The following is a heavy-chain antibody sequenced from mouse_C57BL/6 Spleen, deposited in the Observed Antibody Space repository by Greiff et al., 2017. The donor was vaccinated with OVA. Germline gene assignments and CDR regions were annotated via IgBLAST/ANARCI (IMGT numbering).Heavy chain of an antibody. J-gene: IGHJ4*01. CDR1: GYAFSSSW. Sequence: QVQLQQSGPELVKPGASVKISCKASGYAFSSSWMNWVKQRPGKGLEWIGRIYPGDGDTNYNGKFKGKATLTADKSSSTAYMQLSSLTSEDAAVYFCAPLTTGVGDYYAMDYWGQGTSVTVSS. V-gene: IGHV1-82*01. D-gene: IGHD1-1*01. CDR2: IYPGDGDT. CDR3: APLTTGVGDYYAMDY.